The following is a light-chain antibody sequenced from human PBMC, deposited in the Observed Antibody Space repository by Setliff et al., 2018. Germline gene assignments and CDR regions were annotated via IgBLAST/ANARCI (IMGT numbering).Light chain of an antibody. V-gene: IGKV1-13*02. Sequence: AIQLTQSPASLSASVGDRVNISCRASQDITSGLAWYQQKPGKPPRVLIYDASSLETGVPSRFSGTGSGTDFTLTINSLQPEDFATYYCQQFKIYPLTVGGGTKVDIK. CDR1: QDITSG. J-gene: IGKJ4*01. CDR3: QQFKIYPLT. CDR2: DAS.